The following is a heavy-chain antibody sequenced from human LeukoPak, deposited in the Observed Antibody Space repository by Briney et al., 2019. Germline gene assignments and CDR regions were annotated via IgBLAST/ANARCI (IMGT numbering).Heavy chain of an antibody. D-gene: IGHD2-2*01. V-gene: IGHV3-23*01. CDR1: GFTFSSYA. Sequence: GGSLRFSCAASGFTFSSYAMSWVRQAPGKGLEWVSAISGSGGSTYYADSVKGRFTISRDNSKNTLYLQMNSLRAEDTAVYYCAKDLKVPAANFYYYYYMDVWGKGTTVTVSS. J-gene: IGHJ6*03. CDR2: ISGSGGST. CDR3: AKDLKVPAANFYYYYYMDV.